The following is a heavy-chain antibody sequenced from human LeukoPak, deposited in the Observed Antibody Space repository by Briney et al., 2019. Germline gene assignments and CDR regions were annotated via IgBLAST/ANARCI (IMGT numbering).Heavy chain of an antibody. V-gene: IGHV3-66*01. CDR1: GFTVSSNY. CDR2: ISTDGTT. J-gene: IGHJ6*02. CDR3: ARDRASGSSNNYYYGMDV. D-gene: IGHD3-10*01. Sequence: GGSLRLSCAAAGFTVSSNYMSWVRQAPGKGLEWVSIISTDGTTYSADSVKGRFTMSRDNSKNTLYLQMNGLRVEDTAVYCCARDRASGSSNNYYYGMDVWGQGTTVTVSS.